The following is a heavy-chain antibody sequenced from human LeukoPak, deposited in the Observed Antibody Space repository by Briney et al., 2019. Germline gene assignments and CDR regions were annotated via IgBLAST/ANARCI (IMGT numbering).Heavy chain of an antibody. V-gene: IGHV3-21*03. D-gene: IGHD1-14*01. Sequence: GGSLRLSCAASGFTFSSYSMNWVRQAPGKGLEWVSSISSSSSYIYYADSVKGRFTISRDNAKNSLYLQMNSLRAVDTAVYYCATDFRDRTHDGFDIWGQGTMVTVSS. J-gene: IGHJ3*02. CDR2: ISSSSSYI. CDR1: GFTFSSYS. CDR3: ATDFRDRTHDGFDI.